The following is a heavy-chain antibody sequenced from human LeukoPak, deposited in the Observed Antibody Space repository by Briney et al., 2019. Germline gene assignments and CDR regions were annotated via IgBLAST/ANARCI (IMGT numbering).Heavy chain of an antibody. Sequence: GGSLRLSCATSGFTFSRDWMHWVRQAPGKGLEWVSSISSSSSYIYYADSVKGRFTISRDNAKNSLYLQMNSLRAEDTAVYYCARDPPRGSCIDYWGQGTLVTVSS. D-gene: IGHD2-15*01. V-gene: IGHV3-21*01. CDR3: ARDPPRGSCIDY. J-gene: IGHJ4*02. CDR1: GFTFSRDW. CDR2: ISSSSSYI.